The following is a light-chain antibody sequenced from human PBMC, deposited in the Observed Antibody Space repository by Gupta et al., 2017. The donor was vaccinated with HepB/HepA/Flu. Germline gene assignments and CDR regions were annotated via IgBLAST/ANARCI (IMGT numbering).Light chain of an antibody. CDR3: GTGDSSLSAAV. CDR2: EDN. CDR1: SSNIGNNY. Sequence: QSVLTQPPPVSAALGQKVTISCSGSSSNIGNNYVSWYQHLPGSAPKLLIYEDNRRPSGIADRFSGYKSGTSATLGITVLQAGDEADYYCGTGDSSLSAAVFGGGTELTVL. J-gene: IGLJ2*01. V-gene: IGLV1-51*02.